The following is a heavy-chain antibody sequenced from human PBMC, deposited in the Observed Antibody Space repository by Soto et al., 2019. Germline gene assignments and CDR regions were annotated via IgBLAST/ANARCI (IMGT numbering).Heavy chain of an antibody. Sequence: GGSQRLSCAASGFIFRSYARTWVRQAPGKGLEWVSAITFSGGSTDYADSVKGRFTISRDNSKNTLYLQMNSLRAEDTAVYYCAKSSGSYGNSYYGMDVWGQGTTVTVSS. CDR2: ITFSGGST. J-gene: IGHJ6*02. V-gene: IGHV3-23*01. CDR1: GFIFRSYA. CDR3: AKSSGSYGNSYYGMDV. D-gene: IGHD1-26*01.